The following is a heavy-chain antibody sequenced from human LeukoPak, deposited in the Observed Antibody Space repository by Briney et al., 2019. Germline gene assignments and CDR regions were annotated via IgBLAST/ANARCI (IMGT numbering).Heavy chain of an antibody. V-gene: IGHV3-7*01. CDR1: GFTLSSYW. CDR3: AKGRDYGDY. Sequence: GGSLTLSCAVSGFTLSSYWMTWVRQAPGKGLQWVANINQDGREKYYMGSMKGRLNISRDNTENSVFLQLTSLRPEDTGIYFCAKGRDYGDYWGQGTLVAVSS. CDR2: INQDGREK. J-gene: IGHJ4*02.